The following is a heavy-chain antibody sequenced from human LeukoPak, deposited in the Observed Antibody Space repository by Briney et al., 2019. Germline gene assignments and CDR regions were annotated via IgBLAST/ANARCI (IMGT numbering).Heavy chain of an antibody. D-gene: IGHD3-22*01. Sequence: PGGSLRLSCAASGFTFSSYGMHWVRQAPGKGLEWVAFIRYDGSNKYYADSVKGRFTISRDNSKNTLYLQMNSLRAEDTAVYYCAKVDYDSRFDAFDIWGQGTMVTVSS. CDR1: GFTFSSYG. CDR3: AKVDYDSRFDAFDI. J-gene: IGHJ3*02. V-gene: IGHV3-30*02. CDR2: IRYDGSNK.